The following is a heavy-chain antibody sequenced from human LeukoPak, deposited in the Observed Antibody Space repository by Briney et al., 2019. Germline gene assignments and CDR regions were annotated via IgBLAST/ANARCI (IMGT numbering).Heavy chain of an antibody. CDR2: ITSGGST. CDR1: GFTFSSYA. CDR3: AKGYYYESSGYWTFDY. V-gene: IGHV3-23*01. J-gene: IGHJ4*02. D-gene: IGHD3-22*01. Sequence: PGGSLRLSFAASGFTFSSYAMSWVRQAPGKGLEWVSAITSGGSTYYADSVKGRFTISRDNSKNTLYLQMNSLRAEDTAIYYCAKGYYYESSGYWTFDYWGQGTLVTVSS.